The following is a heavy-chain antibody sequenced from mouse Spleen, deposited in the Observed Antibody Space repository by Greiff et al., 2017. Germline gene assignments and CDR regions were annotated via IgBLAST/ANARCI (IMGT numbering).Heavy chain of an antibody. CDR2: IYPGSGST. V-gene: IGHV1-55*01. D-gene: IGHD2-3*01. CDR3: ARSAYYDGYLVDY. Sequence: QVQLQQSGAELVKPGASVKMSCKASGYTFTSYWITWVKQRPGQGLEWIGDIYPGSGSTNYNEKFKSKATLTVDTSSSTAYMQLSSLTSEDSAVYYCARSAYYDGYLVDYWGQGTSVTVSS. CDR1: GYTFTSYW. J-gene: IGHJ4*01.